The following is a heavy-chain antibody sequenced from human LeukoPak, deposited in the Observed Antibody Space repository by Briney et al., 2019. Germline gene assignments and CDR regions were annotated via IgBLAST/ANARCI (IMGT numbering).Heavy chain of an antibody. CDR3: AKSWLRRSGSYYGDDYYFDY. Sequence: GGSLRLSCAASGFTFSSYGMHWVRQALGKGLEWVAVISYDGSNKYYADSVKGRFTISRDNSKNTLYLQMNSLRAEDTAVYYCAKSWLRRSGSYYGDDYYFDYWGQGTLVTVSS. CDR2: ISYDGSNK. J-gene: IGHJ4*02. V-gene: IGHV3-30*18. D-gene: IGHD1-26*01. CDR1: GFTFSSYG.